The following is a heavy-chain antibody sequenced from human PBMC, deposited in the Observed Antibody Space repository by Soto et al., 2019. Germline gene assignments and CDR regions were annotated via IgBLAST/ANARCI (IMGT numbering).Heavy chain of an antibody. CDR3: ARDQGEQSGNFIFDL. D-gene: IGHD1-26*01. CDR1: GVRVRSSA. CDR2: MWYHGRDL. V-gene: IGHV3-33*01. Sequence: SLRLARAVSGVRVRSSAMAWACQAPGKGLEWVAVMWYHGRDLFYTDSVKGRFTISRDNSKNTLFLQMNSLRADDTAVYYCARDQGEQSGNFIFDLWGQGALVTVSS. J-gene: IGHJ4*02.